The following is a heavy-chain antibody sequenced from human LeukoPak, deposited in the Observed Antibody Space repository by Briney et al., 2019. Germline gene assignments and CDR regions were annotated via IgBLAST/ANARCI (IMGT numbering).Heavy chain of an antibody. CDR2: IRYDGSNK. V-gene: IGHV3-30*02. CDR1: GFTFSIYG. CDR3: ARGGQWLKY. D-gene: IGHD6-19*01. Sequence: GSLRLSCAASGFTFSIYGIHWVRQAPGKGLDWVAFIRYDGSNKDYADSVKGRFTISRDNSKNTAYMQMNSLRAEDTAVYYCARGGQWLKYWGQGTLVTVSS. J-gene: IGHJ4*02.